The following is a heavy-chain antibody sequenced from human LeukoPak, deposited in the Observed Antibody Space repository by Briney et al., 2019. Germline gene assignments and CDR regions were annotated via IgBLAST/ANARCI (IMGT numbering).Heavy chain of an antibody. V-gene: IGHV3-30*02. Sequence: GGSLRLSCAASGFTFSSYGMHWVRQAPGKGLEWVAFIRYDGSNKYYADSVKGRFTISRDNSKNTLYLQMNSLRAEDTAVYYCAKDHGVVVPAAMTRYYYYYMDVWGKGTTVTVSS. J-gene: IGHJ6*03. CDR3: AKDHGVVVPAAMTRYYYYYMDV. CDR1: GFTFSSYG. D-gene: IGHD2-2*01. CDR2: IRYDGSNK.